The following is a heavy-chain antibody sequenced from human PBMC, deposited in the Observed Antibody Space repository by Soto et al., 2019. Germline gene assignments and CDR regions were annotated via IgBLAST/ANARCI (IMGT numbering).Heavy chain of an antibody. CDR3: AHSPSEGSGWYFYYYGMDV. V-gene: IGHV2-5*01. D-gene: IGHD6-19*01. J-gene: IGHJ6*02. CDR1: GFSLSTSGVG. CDR2: IYWNDDK. Sequence: ASGPTLVNPTQTLTLTCTFSGFSLSTSGVGVGWIRQPPGKALEWLALIYWNDDKRYSPSLKSRLTITKDTSKNQVVLTMTNMDPVDTATYYCAHSPSEGSGWYFYYYGMDVWGQGTTVTVSS.